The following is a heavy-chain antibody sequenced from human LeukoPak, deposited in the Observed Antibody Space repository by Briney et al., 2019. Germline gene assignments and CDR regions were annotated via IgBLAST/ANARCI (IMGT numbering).Heavy chain of an antibody. CDR2: ISVYSGNT. Sequence: ASVKVSCKASGYTFTSYGISWVRQAPGQGLEWVGWISVYSGNTNHAQKLQGRVTMTTDTSTSTAYMELRSLRSDDTAVYFCARDWSYQLSRDYYYMDVWGKGTTVTVSS. CDR1: GYTFTSYG. CDR3: ARDWSYQLSRDYYYMDV. V-gene: IGHV1-18*01. D-gene: IGHD2-2*01. J-gene: IGHJ6*03.